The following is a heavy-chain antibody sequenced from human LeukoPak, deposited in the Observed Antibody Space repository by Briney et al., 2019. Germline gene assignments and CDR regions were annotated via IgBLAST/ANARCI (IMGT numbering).Heavy chain of an antibody. Sequence: GGSLRLSCAASGFTFSSYEMSWVRQAPGKGLEWVSYISSSGSTIYYADSVKGRFTISRDNAKNSLYLQMNSLRDEDTAVYYCARVAYSSTWTYDYWGQGTLVTVSS. CDR1: GFTFSSYE. V-gene: IGHV3-48*03. CDR2: ISSSGSTI. CDR3: ARVAYSSTWTYDY. D-gene: IGHD6-13*01. J-gene: IGHJ4*02.